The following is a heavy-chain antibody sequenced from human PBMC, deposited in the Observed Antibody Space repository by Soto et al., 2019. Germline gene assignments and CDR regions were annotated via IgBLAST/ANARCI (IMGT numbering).Heavy chain of an antibody. V-gene: IGHV1-3*01. CDR3: ARDTGDGTFDF. CDR2: INAGYGNT. CDR1: GYTFSSYA. D-gene: IGHD7-27*01. Sequence: QVHLVQSGAEVMKPGASVKVSCKASGYTFSSYAMHWVRKAPGQRLEWMGWINAGYGNTKSSQKFQERVTISRDTSARTADMELTSLGSEDTAVYYCARDTGDGTFDFWGQGTLVTVSS. J-gene: IGHJ4*02.